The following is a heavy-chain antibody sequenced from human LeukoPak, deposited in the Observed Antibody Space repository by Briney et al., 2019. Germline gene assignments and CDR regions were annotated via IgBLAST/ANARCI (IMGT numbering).Heavy chain of an antibody. D-gene: IGHD3-10*01. V-gene: IGHV3-7*01. CDR1: GFTFSSLW. CDR3: ACRPSDIRYYGVFDF. J-gene: IGHJ4*02. Sequence: GGPLRLSCVGSGFTFSSLWRSGFRQIPGKGREGWANIKQDGSEVYYVDSVKGRFTISRDNAKNSLYLQMNSLRVEDTAVYYCACRPSDIRYYGVFDFWGQGSLVTVSS. CDR2: IKQDGSEV.